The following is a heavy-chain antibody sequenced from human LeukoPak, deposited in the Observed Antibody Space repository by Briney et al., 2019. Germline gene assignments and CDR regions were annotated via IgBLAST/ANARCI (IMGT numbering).Heavy chain of an antibody. CDR2: ISGSGANT. V-gene: IGHV3-23*01. Sequence: GGSLRLSCAASGFTFSTYSMSWVRLAPGKGLEWVSGISGSGANTYYADSVKSRFTISRDNSKNTLYLQMNSLRAEDTAVFYCAKYPASGGYFDYWGQGTLVTVSS. D-gene: IGHD6-13*01. CDR1: GFTFSTYS. CDR3: AKYPASGGYFDY. J-gene: IGHJ4*02.